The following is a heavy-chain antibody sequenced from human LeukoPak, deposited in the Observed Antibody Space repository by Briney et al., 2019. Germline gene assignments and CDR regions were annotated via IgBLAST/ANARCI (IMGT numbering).Heavy chain of an antibody. J-gene: IGHJ4*02. CDR2: NSGSGGST. CDR3: AKDLVGYSYGYPYFDY. D-gene: IGHD5-18*01. CDR1: GFTFSNYA. V-gene: IGHV3-23*01. Sequence: GSLIPSWAASGFTFSNYAKRWGRPAPGKGVGWGSANSGSGGSTYYADSVKGRFTISRDNSKNTLYLQMNSLRAEDTAVYYCAKDLVGYSYGYPYFDYWGQGTLVTVSS.